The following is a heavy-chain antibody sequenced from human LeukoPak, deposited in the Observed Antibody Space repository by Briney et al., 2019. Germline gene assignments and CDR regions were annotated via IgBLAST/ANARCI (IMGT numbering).Heavy chain of an antibody. D-gene: IGHD6-19*01. Sequence: GGSLRLSCAVSGFTFSGLWMSWSRQAPGKGLEWVASINSDGSEGYYADVVKGRFTISRDNAKNSLYLQINSLRAEDTAVYYCARVKLQWLVRYWFDPRGQGTLVTVSS. CDR2: INSDGSEG. CDR1: GFTFSGLW. CDR3: ARVKLQWLVRYWFDP. V-gene: IGHV3-7*03. J-gene: IGHJ5*02.